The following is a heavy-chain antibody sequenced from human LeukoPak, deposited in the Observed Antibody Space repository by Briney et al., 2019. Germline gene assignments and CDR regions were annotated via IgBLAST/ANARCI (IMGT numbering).Heavy chain of an antibody. CDR3: ARDGGEVWNYYGMDV. Sequence: SETLSLTCTVSGYSISSGYYWNWIRQPPGKGLEWIGYIYYSGSTNYNPSLKSRVTISVDSSKNQFSLKLSSVTAADTAVYYCARDGGEVWNYYGMDVWGQGTTVTVSS. CDR1: GYSISSGYY. D-gene: IGHD2-15*01. CDR2: IYYSGST. V-gene: IGHV4-61*01. J-gene: IGHJ6*02.